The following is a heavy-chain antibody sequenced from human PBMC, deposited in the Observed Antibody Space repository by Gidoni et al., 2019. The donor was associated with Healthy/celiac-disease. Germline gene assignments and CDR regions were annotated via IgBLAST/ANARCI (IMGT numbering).Heavy chain of an antibody. J-gene: IGHJ2*01. CDR2: FYYSGST. Sequence: QVQLQESGPGLVKPSETLSLTCTVPGGSVSSGSYYWTWIRQPPGKGLEWIGSFYYSGSTNYNPSLKSRVTISVDTSKNQFSLKLSSVTAADTAVYYCARESTGYFDLWGRGTLVTVSS. V-gene: IGHV4-61*01. CDR3: ARESTGYFDL. CDR1: GGSVSSGSYY.